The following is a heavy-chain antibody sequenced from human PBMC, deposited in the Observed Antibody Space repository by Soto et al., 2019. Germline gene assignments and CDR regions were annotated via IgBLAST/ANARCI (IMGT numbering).Heavy chain of an antibody. Sequence: SLRLSCAASGFTFSSHGMHWVRQAPGKGLEWVAVISYDGSNKYYADSVKGRFTISRDNSKNTLYLQMNSLRAEDTAVYYCAKDRGRGIAVAGPWASDYWGQGTLVTVSS. V-gene: IGHV3-30*18. D-gene: IGHD6-19*01. CDR2: ISYDGSNK. CDR3: AKDRGRGIAVAGPWASDY. CDR1: GFTFSSHG. J-gene: IGHJ4*02.